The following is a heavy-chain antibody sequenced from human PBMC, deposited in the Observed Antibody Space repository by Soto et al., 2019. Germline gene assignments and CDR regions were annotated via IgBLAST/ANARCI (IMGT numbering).Heavy chain of an antibody. D-gene: IGHD3-10*01. V-gene: IGHV4-59*08. CDR1: GGSISSYY. CDR2: IYYSGST. Sequence: SETLSITCTVSGGSISSYYWSWIRQPPGKGLEWIGYIYYSGSTNYNPSLKSRVTISVDTSKNQFSLKLSSVTAADTAIYYCARLPMVRGLMDAFDIWGQGTMVTVSS. CDR3: ARLPMVRGLMDAFDI. J-gene: IGHJ3*02.